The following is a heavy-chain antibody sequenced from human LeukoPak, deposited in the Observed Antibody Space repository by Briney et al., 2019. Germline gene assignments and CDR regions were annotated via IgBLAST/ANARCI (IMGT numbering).Heavy chain of an antibody. CDR1: GFTFSSYA. D-gene: IGHD5-24*01. V-gene: IGHV3-23*01. CDR2: LTDSGGTT. Sequence: SGGSLRLSCVASGFTFSSYAMGWVRQAPGKRPEWVSSLTDSGGTTYYVDSVKGRFTISRDNSKNTLYLHMNSLRAEDTAMYYCAKKRYAFDIWGQGTVVAVSS. CDR3: AKKRYAFDI. J-gene: IGHJ3*02.